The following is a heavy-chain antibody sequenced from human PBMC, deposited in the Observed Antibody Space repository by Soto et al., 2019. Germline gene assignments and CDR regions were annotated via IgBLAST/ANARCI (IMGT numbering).Heavy chain of an antibody. V-gene: IGHV3-30*18. CDR1: GFTFSSYG. D-gene: IGHD2-15*01. Sequence: GGSLRLSCAASGFTFSSYGMHWVRQAPGKGLEWVAVISYVGSNKYYADSVKGRFTISRDNSKNTLYLQMNSLRAEDTAVYYCAKDWSVGSYSVIWGQGALVTVSS. J-gene: IGHJ4*02. CDR2: ISYVGSNK. CDR3: AKDWSVGSYSVI.